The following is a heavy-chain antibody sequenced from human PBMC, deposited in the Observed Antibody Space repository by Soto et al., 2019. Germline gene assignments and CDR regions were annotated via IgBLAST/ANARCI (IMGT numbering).Heavy chain of an antibody. CDR2: ISSSSSTI. CDR1: GFTFSSYS. Sequence: TGGSLRLSCAASGFTFSSYSMNWVRQAPGKGLEWVSYISSSSSTIYYADSVKGRFTISRDNAKNSLYLQMNSLRAEDTAVYYCAREYDILNWFDRWGQGTLVTAPQ. J-gene: IGHJ5*02. D-gene: IGHD3-9*01. V-gene: IGHV3-48*01. CDR3: AREYDILNWFDR.